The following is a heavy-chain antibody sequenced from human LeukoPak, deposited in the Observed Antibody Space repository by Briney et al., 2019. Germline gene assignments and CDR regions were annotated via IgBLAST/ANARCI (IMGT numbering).Heavy chain of an antibody. Sequence: SETLSLTCTVSGGSISSYYWSWIRQPPGKGLEWIGYIYYSGSTNYNPSLKSRVTISVDTSKSQFSLKLSSVTAADTAVYYCARGEYSYANYWYFDLWGRGTLVTVSS. CDR1: GGSISSYY. J-gene: IGHJ2*01. CDR3: ARGEYSYANYWYFDL. V-gene: IGHV4-59*01. D-gene: IGHD5-18*01. CDR2: IYYSGST.